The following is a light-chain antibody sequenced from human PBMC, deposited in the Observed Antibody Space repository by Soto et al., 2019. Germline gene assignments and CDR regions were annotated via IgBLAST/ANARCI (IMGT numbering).Light chain of an antibody. CDR3: QQYGHAPRT. CDR2: GAS. J-gene: IGKJ2*01. CDR1: QSVSSTY. V-gene: IGKV3-20*01. Sequence: PGDRATLSCRASQSVSSTYFAWYQQKPGQAPRLLIYGASSRASGVPDRFSGSGSGTDFTLTISRLEPEDFAVYYCQQYGHAPRTFGQGTKLEIK.